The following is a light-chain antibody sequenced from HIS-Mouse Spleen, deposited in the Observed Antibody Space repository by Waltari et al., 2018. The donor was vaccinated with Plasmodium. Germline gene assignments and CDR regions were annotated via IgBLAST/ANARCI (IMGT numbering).Light chain of an antibody. CDR1: NIGSKN. CDR2: RDS. Sequence: SYELTQPLSVSVALGQTARITCGGHNIGSKNVHWYQTKPGQAPVLGIYRDSNRPSGIPERFSGANSGKTATLTISRAQAGDEADYYCQVWDSSTGVFGGGTKLTVL. J-gene: IGLJ2*01. V-gene: IGLV3-9*01. CDR3: QVWDSSTGV.